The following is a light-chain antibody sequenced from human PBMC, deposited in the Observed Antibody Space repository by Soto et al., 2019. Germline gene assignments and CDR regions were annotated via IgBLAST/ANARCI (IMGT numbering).Light chain of an antibody. CDR1: QSISSY. CDR3: QQSYNLPRT. CDR2: AAS. V-gene: IGKV1-39*01. Sequence: DVQMTQSPSSLSASVGDKVTITCRASQSISSYLTWYQQKPGKAPKLLIYAASSLQSGVPSRFSGSGSGTDFTLTVSSLQPEDFATYYFQQSYNLPRTFGQGTNLEIK. J-gene: IGKJ2*01.